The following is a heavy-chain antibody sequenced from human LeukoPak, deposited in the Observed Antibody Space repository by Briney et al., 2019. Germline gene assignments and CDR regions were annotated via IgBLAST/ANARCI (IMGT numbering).Heavy chain of an antibody. CDR2: IYYSKST. D-gene: IGHD5-18*01. Sequence: SETLSLTCTVSGGSIGSSSAYWGWIRQPPGKGLEWIGSIYYSKSTYYNPSLKSRVTISADTSKNQFSLMLGSVSATDTAVYYCVSPRGFSYGYFDYWGQGTLVTVSS. CDR1: GGSIGSSSAY. V-gene: IGHV4-39*01. CDR3: VSPRGFSYGYFDY. J-gene: IGHJ4*02.